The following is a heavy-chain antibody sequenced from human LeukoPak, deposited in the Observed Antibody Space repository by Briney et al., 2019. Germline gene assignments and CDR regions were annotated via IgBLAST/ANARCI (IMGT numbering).Heavy chain of an antibody. CDR2: INPNSGGT. J-gene: IGHJ6*02. V-gene: IGHV1-2*02. Sequence: ASVKVSCKASGYTFTGYYMHWVRQAPGQGLEWMGWINPNSGGTNYAQKFQGRFTMTRDTSISTAYMELSRLRPDDTAVYYCARDPLDFYYYYGMDVWGQGTTVTVSS. CDR1: GYTFTGYY. CDR3: ARDPLDFYYYYGMDV.